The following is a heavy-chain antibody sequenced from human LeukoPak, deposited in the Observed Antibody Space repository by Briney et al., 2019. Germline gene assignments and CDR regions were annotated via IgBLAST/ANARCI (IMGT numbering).Heavy chain of an antibody. J-gene: IGHJ6*02. CDR2: ISGSGDST. CDR1: GFTFSRFA. V-gene: IGHV3-23*01. CDR3: ASHRWCSGGSCHNYYYYYGMDV. D-gene: IGHD2-15*01. Sequence: GGSLRLSCAASGFTFSRFAMSWVRQAPGKGLEWVSGISGSGDSTYYADSVKGRFTISRDNSKNTLYLQMNSLRAEDTAVYYCASHRWCSGGSCHNYYYYYGMDVWGQGTTVTVSS.